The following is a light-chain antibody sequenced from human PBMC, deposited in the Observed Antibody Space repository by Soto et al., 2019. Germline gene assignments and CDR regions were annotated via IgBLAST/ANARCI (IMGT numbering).Light chain of an antibody. CDR3: SSYTSSSPYV. CDR1: SSDVGGYNY. Sequence: QSALTQPASVSGSPGQSITISCTGTSSDVGGYNYVSWYQQHPGKAPKLMIYEVRNRPSGVSNRFSGSKSGNTASLTISGLQAEDEADYYCSSYTSSSPYVFGTGTKLNVL. V-gene: IGLV2-14*01. CDR2: EVR. J-gene: IGLJ1*01.